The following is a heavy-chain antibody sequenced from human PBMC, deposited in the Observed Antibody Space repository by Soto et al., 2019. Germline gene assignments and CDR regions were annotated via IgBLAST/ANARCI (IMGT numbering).Heavy chain of an antibody. V-gene: IGHV4-39*01. CDR3: ARQAGQLRFWYYFDY. CDR2: IYYSGST. D-gene: IGHD5-12*01. J-gene: IGHJ4*02. Sequence: SETLSLTCTVSGGSISSSSYYWGWIRQPPGKGLEWIGSIYYSGSTYYNPSLKSRVTISVDTSKNQFSLKLSSVTAADTAVYYCARQAGQLRFWYYFDYWGQGTLVTVSS. CDR1: GGSISSSSYY.